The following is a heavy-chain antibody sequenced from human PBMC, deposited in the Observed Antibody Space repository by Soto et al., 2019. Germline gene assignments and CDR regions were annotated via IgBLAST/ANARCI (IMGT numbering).Heavy chain of an antibody. CDR1: GGSISSYY. Sequence: SETLSLTFTVSGGSISSYYWSWIRQPPGKGLEWIGYIYYSGSTNYNLSLKSRVTISVDTSKNQFSLKLDSVTAADTALYYCSRRAPEGFDPSGRGTLVPVSS. CDR2: IYYSGST. V-gene: IGHV4-59*08. J-gene: IGHJ5*02. CDR3: SRRAPEGFDP.